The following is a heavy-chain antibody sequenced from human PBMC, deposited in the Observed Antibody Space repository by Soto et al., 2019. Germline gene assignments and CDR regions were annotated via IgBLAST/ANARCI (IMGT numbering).Heavy chain of an antibody. D-gene: IGHD2-2*02. Sequence: SETLSLTCTVSGGSITTGGSYWSWIRQHPGKGLEWIGNIYHSGNTYYNPSLKGRLTISVDTSKNHFSLMVDSVTAADTAVYYCARARFQVLYGKPYFDSWGQGTLVTVSS. V-gene: IGHV4-31*03. CDR1: GGSITTGGSY. CDR3: ARARFQVLYGKPYFDS. CDR2: IYHSGNT. J-gene: IGHJ4*02.